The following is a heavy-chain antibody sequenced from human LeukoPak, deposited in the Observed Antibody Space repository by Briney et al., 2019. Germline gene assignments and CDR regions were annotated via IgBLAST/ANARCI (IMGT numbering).Heavy chain of an antibody. CDR1: GGSFSGYY. CDR3: ASVSSDDSSGSDY. CDR2: INHSGST. Sequence: SETLSLTCAVYGGSFSGYYRSWIRQPPGKGLEWIGEINHSGSTNYNPSLKSRVTISVDTSKNQFSLKLSSVTAADTAVYYCASVSSDDSSGSDYWGQGTLVTVSS. V-gene: IGHV4-34*01. J-gene: IGHJ4*02. D-gene: IGHD3-22*01.